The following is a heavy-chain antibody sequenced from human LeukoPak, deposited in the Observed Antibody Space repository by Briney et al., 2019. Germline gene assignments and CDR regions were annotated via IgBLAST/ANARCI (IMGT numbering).Heavy chain of an antibody. CDR1: GFTFSDYY. D-gene: IGHD5-12*01. J-gene: IGHJ5*02. V-gene: IGHV3-11*06. CDR3: ARAQTLYSGYDSNWFDP. Sequence: PGGTLRLSCAASGFTFSDYYMSWIRQPPGKGLEWVSCISSSRSYTNYADSGQGRFPSSRDNAKYSVYVQMNRLRAEDRAVYYCARAQTLYSGYDSNWFDPWGQGTLVTVSS. CDR2: ISSSRSYT.